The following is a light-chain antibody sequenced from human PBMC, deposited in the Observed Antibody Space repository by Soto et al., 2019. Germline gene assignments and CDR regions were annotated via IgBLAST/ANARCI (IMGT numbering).Light chain of an antibody. CDR3: QQYGSLVT. CDR1: QRFSTTY. CDR2: GTS. J-gene: IGKJ1*01. Sequence: EMVWTHSPGTLSLSPGERATPSCRAGQRFSTTYLAWYQHKPGRAPRLLIDGTSTRATGIPDRFSGSGSGTDFTLTISRLEPEDLAVYYCQQYGSLVTFGQGTKVEI. V-gene: IGKV3-20*01.